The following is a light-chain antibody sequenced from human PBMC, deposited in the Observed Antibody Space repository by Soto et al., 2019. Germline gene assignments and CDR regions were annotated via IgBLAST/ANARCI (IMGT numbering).Light chain of an antibody. CDR3: QQRDSWPIT. V-gene: IGKV3D-20*02. CDR2: GAS. Sequence: EIVLTQSPGTLSLSPGERATLSCRTSQSVSNNYLAWYQQKPGQAPRLLIYGASSRATGIPDRFSGSGSGTDFTLSISRLEPEDFAVYYCQQRDSWPITFGQGTRLEIK. J-gene: IGKJ5*01. CDR1: QSVSNNY.